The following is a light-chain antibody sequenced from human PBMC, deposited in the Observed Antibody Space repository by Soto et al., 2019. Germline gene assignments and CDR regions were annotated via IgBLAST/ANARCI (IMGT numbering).Light chain of an antibody. Sequence: EIVLTQSPATLSLSPGERATLSCRASQSVSSYLAWYQQKPGQAPRLLIYDASSRATGIPARFSGSGSGTDFTLTISSLEPEDFAVYYCQQRTNWHTFGQGTKVEIK. V-gene: IGKV3-11*01. J-gene: IGKJ1*01. CDR1: QSVSSY. CDR3: QQRTNWHT. CDR2: DAS.